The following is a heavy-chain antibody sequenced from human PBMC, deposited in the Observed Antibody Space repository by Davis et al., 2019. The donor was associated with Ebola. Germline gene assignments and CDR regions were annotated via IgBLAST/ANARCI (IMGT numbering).Heavy chain of an antibody. CDR2: MNPNSGNT. V-gene: IGHV1-8*02. J-gene: IGHJ2*01. CDR1: GYTFTSYD. D-gene: IGHD6-6*01. CDR3: ARALSLAARVYWYFDL. Sequence: AASVKVSCKASGYTFTSYDINWVRQATGQGLEWMGWMNPNSGNTGYAQNVQGRVTMTRNTSISTAYMELSSLRSEDTAVYYCARALSLAARVYWYFDLWGRGTQVTVSS.